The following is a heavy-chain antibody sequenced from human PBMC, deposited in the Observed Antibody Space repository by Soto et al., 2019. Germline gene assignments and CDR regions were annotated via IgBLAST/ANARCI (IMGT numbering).Heavy chain of an antibody. J-gene: IGHJ4*02. CDR1: GGSMSEYF. CDR3: ARDGYDGSGSPYPAY. D-gene: IGHD3-10*01. V-gene: IGHV4-59*01. CDR2: IYYLGST. Sequence: SETLSLTCSVSGGSMSEYFWSWIRQSPGKGLEWIGYIYYLGSTDYNPSLKSRVTISVDTSKRQFSLGLTSVTAADTAVYYCARDGYDGSGSPYPAYWGPGTQVTVSS.